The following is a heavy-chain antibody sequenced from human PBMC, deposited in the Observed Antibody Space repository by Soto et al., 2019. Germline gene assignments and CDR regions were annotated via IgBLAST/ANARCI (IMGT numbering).Heavy chain of an antibody. V-gene: IGHV4-39*01. D-gene: IGHD3-9*01. Sequence: SSETLSLTCTVSGGSISSSSYYWGWIRQPPGKGLEWIGSIYYSGSTYYNPSLKSRVTISVDTSKNQFSLKLSSVTAADTAVYYCATHPRRYDILTGYADYWGQGTLVTVSS. CDR1: GGSISSSSYY. J-gene: IGHJ4*02. CDR3: ATHPRRYDILTGYADY. CDR2: IYYSGST.